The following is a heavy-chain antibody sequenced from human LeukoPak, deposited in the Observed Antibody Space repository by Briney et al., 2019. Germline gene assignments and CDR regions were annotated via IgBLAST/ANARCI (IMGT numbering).Heavy chain of an antibody. CDR2: IWYDGRNK. CDR3: AREGELGNQYYFDY. J-gene: IGHJ4*02. CDR1: GFTFSSYG. D-gene: IGHD7-27*01. Sequence: GKSLRLSCAASGFTFSSYGMHWVRQAPGKGLEWVAVIWYDGRNKHYADSVKGRFTISRDNARNTLFLQMNSLRAEDTAVYYCAREGELGNQYYFDYWGQGTLVTVSS. V-gene: IGHV3-33*01.